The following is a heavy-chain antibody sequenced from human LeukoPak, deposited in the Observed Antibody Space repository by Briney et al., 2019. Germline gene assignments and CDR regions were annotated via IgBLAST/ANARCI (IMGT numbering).Heavy chain of an antibody. CDR1: GYTLTELS. V-gene: IGHV1-24*01. CDR2: FDPEDGET. D-gene: IGHD5-18*01. CDR3: ATGRGYSYGVPWFDP. J-gene: IGHJ5*02. Sequence: ASVKVSCKVSGYTLTELSMHWVRQAPGNGLEWMGGFDPEDGETIYAQKFQGRVTMTGDTSTDTAYMELSSLRSEDTAVYYCATGRGYSYGVPWFDPWGQGTLVTVSS.